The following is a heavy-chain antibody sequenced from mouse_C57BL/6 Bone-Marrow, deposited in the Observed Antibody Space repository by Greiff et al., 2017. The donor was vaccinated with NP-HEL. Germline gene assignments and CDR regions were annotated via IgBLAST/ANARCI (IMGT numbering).Heavy chain of an antibody. Sequence: VQGVESGAELMKPGASVKLSCKATGYTFTGYWIDWVKQRPGHGLEWIGEILPGSGSTNYNEKFKGKATFTADKSSNTAYMQLSSLTTEDSAIFYCSRGTTVVATEAYWGKGTLVTVAA. J-gene: IGHJ3*01. D-gene: IGHD1-1*01. V-gene: IGHV1-9*01. CDR3: SRGTTVVATEAY. CDR2: ILPGSGST. CDR1: GYTFTGYW.